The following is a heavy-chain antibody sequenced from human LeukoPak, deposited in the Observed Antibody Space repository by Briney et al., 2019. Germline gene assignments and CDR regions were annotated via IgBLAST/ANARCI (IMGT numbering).Heavy chain of an antibody. CDR2: ISAYSDHT. D-gene: IGHD2-2*01. V-gene: IGHV1-18*01. CDR1: GYIFIAYG. Sequence: ASVKVSCKASGYIFIAYGLSWVRQAPGQGLEWMGWISAYSDHTDYAQKFQDRVTITTDTSTGTAYMELTSLTSDDTAVYYCARDRGPKYQLLYWGQGTLVTVSS. J-gene: IGHJ4*02. CDR3: ARDRGPKYQLLY.